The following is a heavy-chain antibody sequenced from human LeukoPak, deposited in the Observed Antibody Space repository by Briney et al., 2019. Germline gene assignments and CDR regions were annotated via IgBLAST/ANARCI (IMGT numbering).Heavy chain of an antibody. CDR2: IIPIFGTA. CDR3: ARARCSSTSCYSQYYGMDV. D-gene: IGHD2-2*01. J-gene: IGHJ6*04. Sequence: SVKVSCKASGGTFSSYAISWVRQAPGQGLEWMGGIIPIFGTANYAQKFQGRVTITADESASTAYMELSSLRSEDTAVYYCARARCSSTSCYSQYYGMDVWGKGTTVTVSS. V-gene: IGHV1-69*13. CDR1: GGTFSSYA.